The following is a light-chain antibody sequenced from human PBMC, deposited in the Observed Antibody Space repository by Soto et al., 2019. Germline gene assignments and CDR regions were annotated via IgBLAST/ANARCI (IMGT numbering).Light chain of an antibody. J-gene: IGLJ1*01. Sequence: QSVLTQPPSASGAPGQRVTISCSGSSSNVGSNTVSWYQQFPGTAPKLLIHNNNKRPSGVPDRFSGSKSGTSASLAISGLQSEDEADYYCAAWDDSLNASVFGGGTKVTVL. CDR3: AAWDDSLNASV. V-gene: IGLV1-44*01. CDR2: NNN. CDR1: SSNVGSNT.